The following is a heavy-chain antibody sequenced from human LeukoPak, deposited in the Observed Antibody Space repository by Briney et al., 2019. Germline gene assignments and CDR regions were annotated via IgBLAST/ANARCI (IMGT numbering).Heavy chain of an antibody. CDR2: INPNSGGT. Sequence: ASVKVSCKASGYTFTTYGISWVRQAPGQGLEWMGWINPNSGGTNYAQKFQGRVTMTRDTSISTAYMELSRLRSDGTAVYYCARIVVPAAKNYYYYMDVWGKGTTVTISS. V-gene: IGHV1-2*02. CDR3: ARIVVPAAKNYYYYMDV. D-gene: IGHD2-2*01. CDR1: GYTFTTYG. J-gene: IGHJ6*03.